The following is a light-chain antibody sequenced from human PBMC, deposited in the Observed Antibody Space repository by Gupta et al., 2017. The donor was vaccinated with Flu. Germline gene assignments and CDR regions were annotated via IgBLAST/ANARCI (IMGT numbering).Light chain of an antibody. Sequence: QSALTQPRSVSGSLGQSVTISCSVTSSDVGSFNYVSWYQQHSGKAPKLLIYDVNERPSGVPDHFSGSKSGGTASLTISRLQAEDEADYYCCSYAGRYTWVFGGGTKLTVL. V-gene: IGLV2-11*01. CDR3: CSYAGRYTWV. CDR1: SSDVGSFNY. J-gene: IGLJ3*02. CDR2: DVN.